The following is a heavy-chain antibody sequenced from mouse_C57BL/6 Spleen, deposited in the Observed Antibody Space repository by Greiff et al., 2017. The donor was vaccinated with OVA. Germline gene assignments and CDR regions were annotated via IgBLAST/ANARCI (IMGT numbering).Heavy chain of an antibody. J-gene: IGHJ3*01. CDR1: GYAFSSYW. D-gene: IGHD2-5*01. CDR2: IYPGDGDT. V-gene: IGHV1-80*01. CDR3: ARDVGYSNYESRFAY. Sequence: QVQLQQSGAELVKPGASVKISCKASGYAFSSYWMNWVKQRPGKGLEWIGQIYPGDGDTNYNGKFKGKATLTADKSSSTAYMQLSSLTSEDSAVYFLARDVGYSNYESRFAYWGQGTLVTVSA.